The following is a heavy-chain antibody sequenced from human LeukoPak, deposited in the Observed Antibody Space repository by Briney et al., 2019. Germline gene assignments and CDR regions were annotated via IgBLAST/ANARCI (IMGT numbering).Heavy chain of an antibody. D-gene: IGHD3-22*01. J-gene: IGHJ6*04. CDR2: ISGSGGST. Sequence: PGGSLRLSCAASGFTFSSYAMSWVRQAPGKGLEWVSAISGSGGSTYYADSVKGRFTISRDNFKNTLYLQMNSLRAEDTAVYYCAKDPYYYDSSGYYLSHLDVWGKGTTVTVSS. V-gene: IGHV3-23*01. CDR1: GFTFSSYA. CDR3: AKDPYYYDSSGYYLSHLDV.